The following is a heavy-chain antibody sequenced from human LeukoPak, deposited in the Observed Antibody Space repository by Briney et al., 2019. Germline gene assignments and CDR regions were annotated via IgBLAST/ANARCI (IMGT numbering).Heavy chain of an antibody. J-gene: IGHJ4*02. Sequence: GGSLRLSCAASGFTFSSYGMHWVRQAPGKGLEWVAFIRYEGSNKYYADSVKGRFTISRDNSKKTLYLQMNSLRAEDTAVYYCAKDGWNDIPDYWGQGTLVTVSS. CDR1: GFTFSSYG. CDR3: AKDGWNDIPDY. D-gene: IGHD1-1*01. CDR2: IRYEGSNK. V-gene: IGHV3-30*02.